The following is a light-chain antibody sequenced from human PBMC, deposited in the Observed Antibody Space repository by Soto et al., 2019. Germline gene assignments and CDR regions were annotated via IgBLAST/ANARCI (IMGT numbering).Light chain of an antibody. CDR1: QGIRNY. CDR3: QQYYSFPPT. CDR2: LAS. V-gene: IGKV1-9*01. J-gene: IGKJ1*01. Sequence: IQLTQSPSSLSASVGDRVTITCRASQGIRNYLAWYQQKPGKAPNLLIYLASTLQGGVPSRFSGSGSGTDFSLTISSLQPEDFATYYCQQYYSFPPTFGQGTKVEIK.